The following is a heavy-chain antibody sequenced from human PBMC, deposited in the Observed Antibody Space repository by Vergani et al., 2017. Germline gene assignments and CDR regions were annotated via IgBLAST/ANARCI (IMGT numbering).Heavy chain of an antibody. J-gene: IGHJ6*02. V-gene: IGHV1-18*01. D-gene: IGHD2-21*02. CDR2: ISAYNGNT. CDR3: ASLGDPYYYYGMDV. Sequence: QVQLVQSGAEVKKPGSSVKVSCKASGGTFSSYTISWVRQAPGQGLEWMGWISAYNGNTNYAQKLQGRVTMTTDTSTSTAYMELRSLRSDDTAVYYCASLGDPYYYYGMDVWGQGTTVTVSS. CDR1: GGTFSSYT.